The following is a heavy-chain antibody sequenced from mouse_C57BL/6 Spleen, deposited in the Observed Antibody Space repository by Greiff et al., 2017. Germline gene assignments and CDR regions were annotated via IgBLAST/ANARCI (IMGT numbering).Heavy chain of an antibody. J-gene: IGHJ2*02. Sequence: DVHLVESEGGLVQPGSSMKLSCTASGFTFSDYYMAWVRQVPEKGLEWVANINYDGSSTYYLDSLKSRFIISRENAKNILYLQMSSLKSEDTATYYCARDSSYDGYSLFDYWGQGTSLTVSS. CDR2: INYDGSST. CDR1: GFTFSDYY. V-gene: IGHV5-16*01. CDR3: ARDSSYDGYSLFDY. D-gene: IGHD2-3*01.